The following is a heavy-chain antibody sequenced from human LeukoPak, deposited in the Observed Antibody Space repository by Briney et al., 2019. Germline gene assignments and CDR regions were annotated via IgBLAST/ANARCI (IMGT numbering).Heavy chain of an antibody. CDR1: GFTFDDNA. CDR3: AKSRWPVESRLDY. Sequence: GGSLRLSCAASGFTFDDNAMQWVRQAPGKGLEWVSGITWNSAGIGYADSVKGRFTISRDNAKNSLYLQMHSLRAEDTALYYCAKSRWPVESRLDYWGQGTLVTVSS. V-gene: IGHV3-9*01. CDR2: ITWNSAGI. J-gene: IGHJ4*02. D-gene: IGHD2-15*01.